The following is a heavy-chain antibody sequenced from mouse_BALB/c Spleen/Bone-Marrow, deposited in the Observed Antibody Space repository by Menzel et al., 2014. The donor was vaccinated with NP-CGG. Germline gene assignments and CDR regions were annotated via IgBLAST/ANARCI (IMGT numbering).Heavy chain of an antibody. CDR1: GFSLTGYG. J-gene: IGHJ4*01. D-gene: IGHD1-2*01. Sequence: QVQLQQSGPGLVAPSQSLSITCTVPGFSLTGYGVNWVRQPPGKGLEWLAVIWGDGSTDYNSALKSRLSISKDNSKSQIFLKMTSLQTDDTARCYCARNGCCAMANWGQRTSITASS. CDR2: IWGDGST. V-gene: IGHV2-6-7*01. CDR3: ARNGCCAMAN.